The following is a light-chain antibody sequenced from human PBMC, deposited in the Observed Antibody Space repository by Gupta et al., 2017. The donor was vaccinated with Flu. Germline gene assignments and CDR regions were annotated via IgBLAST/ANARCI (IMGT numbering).Light chain of an antibody. J-gene: IGKJ2*01. CDR3: QQRSSSAT. Sequence: SPATLSLSPGERATRSCRDSQSVATFVEWYRKRPGQAPMLIMYDASNRASGTPGWFSGGGYTRNFSLTSSCREDEDFTVYYAQQRSSSATFGQGTKLEI. CDR2: DAS. V-gene: IGKV3-11*02. CDR1: QSVATF.